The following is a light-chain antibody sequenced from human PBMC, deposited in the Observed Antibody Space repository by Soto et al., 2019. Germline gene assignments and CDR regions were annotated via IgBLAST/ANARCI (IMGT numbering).Light chain of an antibody. J-gene: IGKJ4*01. V-gene: IGKV1-16*02. CDR2: AAS. CDR3: QQYHSWPAT. CDR1: QDIGNF. Sequence: DIQMTQSPSPLSASVGDTVTITCRASQDIGNFFAWFQQKPGTAPKSLISAASSLQSGVPSKVSVSGSGTDINLTINSLQPEDVATYYCQQYHSWPATFGGGTKVEI.